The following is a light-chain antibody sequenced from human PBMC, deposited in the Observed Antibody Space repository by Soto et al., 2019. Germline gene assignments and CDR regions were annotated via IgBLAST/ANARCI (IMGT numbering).Light chain of an antibody. CDR3: QRYDISPFP. Sequence: EIVLTQSPGTLSLSPGERATLSCRASQSVSSPYLAWYQQKPGQAPRLLIYGASSRATGITDRFSGSVSGTDFTLTISRLEPEDFAVYYCQRYDISPFPFGQGTKLEIK. V-gene: IGKV3-20*01. CDR1: QSVSSPY. J-gene: IGKJ2*01. CDR2: GAS.